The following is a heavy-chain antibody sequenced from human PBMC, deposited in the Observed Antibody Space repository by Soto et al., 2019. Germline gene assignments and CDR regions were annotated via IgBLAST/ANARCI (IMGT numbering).Heavy chain of an antibody. J-gene: IGHJ4*02. CDR1: GFTFSSYW. V-gene: IGHV3-74*01. CDR2: INSDGSST. D-gene: IGHD3-22*01. CDR3: ARVSSGYYLFDY. Sequence: QPGGSLRLSCAASGFTFSSYWMHWVRQAPGKGLVWVSRINSDGSSTSYADSVKGRFTISRDNAKNTLYLQMNSLRAEDTAVYYCARVSSGYYLFDYWGQGTLVTVSS.